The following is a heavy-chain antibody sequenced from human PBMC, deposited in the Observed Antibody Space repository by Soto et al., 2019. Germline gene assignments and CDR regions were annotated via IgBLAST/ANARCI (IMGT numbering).Heavy chain of an antibody. CDR1: GDSVSTDRYF. CDR3: ARIVVGATVDL. Sequence: PSETLSLTCSVSGDSVSTDRYFWTWIRQPPGKGLEWIAYISYTGDTNYNPSLKSRVTISIDTSRNHFSLTLTSVTAADTAVYFCARIVVGATVDLWGQGSLVTVSS. CDR2: ISYTGDT. J-gene: IGHJ5*02. D-gene: IGHD1-26*01. V-gene: IGHV4-61*03.